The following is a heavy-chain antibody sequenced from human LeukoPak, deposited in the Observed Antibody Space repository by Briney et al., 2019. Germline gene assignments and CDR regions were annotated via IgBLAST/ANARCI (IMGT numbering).Heavy chain of an antibody. J-gene: IGHJ4*02. CDR1: GGSFSGYY. V-gene: IGHV4-34*01. Sequence: SETLSLTCAVYGGSFSGYYWSWIRQPPGKGLEWIGEINHSGSTNYNPSLKSRVTISVDTSKSQFSLKLSSVTAADTAVYYCARYTGIAAAGLFDYWGQGTLVTVSS. CDR3: ARYTGIAAAGLFDY. D-gene: IGHD6-13*01. CDR2: INHSGST.